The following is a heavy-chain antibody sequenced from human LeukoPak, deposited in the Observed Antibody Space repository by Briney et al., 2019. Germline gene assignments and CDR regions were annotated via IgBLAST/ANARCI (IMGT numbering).Heavy chain of an antibody. V-gene: IGHV1-69*01. D-gene: IGHD3-3*01. CDR3: ARGDLRRVAISGVIPRGYYYMDV. CDR1: GGTSSSHG. CDR2: IIPIFVTT. J-gene: IGHJ6*03. Sequence: SVKVSCKPSGGTSSSHGISWVRQAPGQGLEWMGEIIPIFVTTNYAQKFQGRVTITADESTSTAYMDLSSLRSEDTAVYYCARGDLRRVAISGVIPRGYYYMDVWGKGTTVTVSS.